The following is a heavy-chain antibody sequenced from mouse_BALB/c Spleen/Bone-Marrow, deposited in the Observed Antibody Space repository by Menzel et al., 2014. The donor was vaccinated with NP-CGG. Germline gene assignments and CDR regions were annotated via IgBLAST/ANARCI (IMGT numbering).Heavy chain of an antibody. CDR1: GYVFSTYW. CDR3: ARGGISVDY. CDR2: IYPGDGDT. J-gene: IGHJ2*01. V-gene: IGHV1-80*01. Sequence: VQLQQSGAELVRPGSSVKISCESSGYVFSTYWINWVKQRPGQGLEWIGQIYPGDGDTDYNGKFKDKATLTADKSSNTAYMRLSSLTSEDSAVYFCARGGISVDYWGQGTTLTVSS.